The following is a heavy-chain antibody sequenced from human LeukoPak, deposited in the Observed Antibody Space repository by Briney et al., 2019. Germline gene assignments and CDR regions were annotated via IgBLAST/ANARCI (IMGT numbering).Heavy chain of an antibody. CDR3: TSSIRGNGGFDY. CDR2: MKNKSEGEIT. Sequence: GGSLRLSCAASGFSFTNAWMNWVRQAPGKGLEWVGRMKNKSEGEITDYAAPVKGTFTISRDDSKNTLYLQMNSLKTEDTAVYYCTSSIRGNGGFDYWGQGTLVTVSS. J-gene: IGHJ4*02. V-gene: IGHV3-15*01. CDR1: GFSFTNAW. D-gene: IGHD4-23*01.